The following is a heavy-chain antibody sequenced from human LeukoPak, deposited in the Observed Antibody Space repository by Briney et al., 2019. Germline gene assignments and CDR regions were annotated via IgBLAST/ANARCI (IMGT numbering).Heavy chain of an antibody. Sequence: GASVKVSCKASGYTFTGYYMHWVRQAPGQGLEWMGWINPNSGGTNYAQKFQGRVTMTRDTSISTAYMELSRLRSDDTAVYYCARVTDKVILTGYFDYWGQGTLVTVSS. CDR1: GYTFTGYY. CDR3: ARVTDKVILTGYFDY. CDR2: INPNSGGT. V-gene: IGHV1-2*02. J-gene: IGHJ4*02. D-gene: IGHD3-9*01.